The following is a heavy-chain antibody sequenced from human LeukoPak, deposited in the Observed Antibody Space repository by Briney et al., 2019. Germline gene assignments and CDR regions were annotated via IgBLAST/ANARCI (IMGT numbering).Heavy chain of an antibody. J-gene: IGHJ4*02. CDR3: ARDRQYWEPLDY. D-gene: IGHD1-26*01. CDR1: GFTFSSYE. V-gene: IGHV3-21*01. CDR2: ITSSSTYT. Sequence: GGSLRLSCAASGFTFSSYEMNWVRQAPGKGLEWVSSITSSSTYTFYADSVKGRFTISRDNARNSLYLQMNSLRAEDTAVYYCARDRQYWEPLDYWGQGTLVTVSS.